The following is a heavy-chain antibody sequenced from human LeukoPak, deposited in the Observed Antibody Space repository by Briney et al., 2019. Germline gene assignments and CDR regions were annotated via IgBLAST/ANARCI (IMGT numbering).Heavy chain of an antibody. CDR1: GFTFSSYW. V-gene: IGHV3-74*01. J-gene: IGHJ4*02. D-gene: IGHD6-19*01. CDR3: ARDMAVAATFDY. Sequence: GGSLRLSCAASGFTFSSYWMHWVRQAPGKGLVWVSRINSVGSSANSADSVKGRFTVSRDNAKSTLFPQMNSLRAEDTAVYYCARDMAVAATFDYWGQGVLVTVSS. CDR2: INSVGSSA.